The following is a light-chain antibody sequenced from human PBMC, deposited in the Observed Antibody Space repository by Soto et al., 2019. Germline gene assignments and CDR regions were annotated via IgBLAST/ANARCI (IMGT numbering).Light chain of an antibody. CDR2: DAS. Sequence: DIVLTQSPDTLSLSPGESATLSCRASQSLGRYLAWYQQKPGQAPRLLIYDASSRATGIPDRFSGRGSGTDFTLTISRLEPEDFAVYYCQQYGGSPRTFGQGTKVDIK. J-gene: IGKJ1*01. V-gene: IGKV3-20*01. CDR1: QSLGRY. CDR3: QQYGGSPRT.